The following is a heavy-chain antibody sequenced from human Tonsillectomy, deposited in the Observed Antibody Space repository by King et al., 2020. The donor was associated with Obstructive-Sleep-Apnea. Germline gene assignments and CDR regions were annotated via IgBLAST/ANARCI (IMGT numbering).Heavy chain of an antibody. J-gene: IGHJ3*01. V-gene: IGHV5-10-1*03. CDR2: TDPSDSYT. CDR3: ARSPYSSGWTDAFDL. CDR1: GYSFATFW. Sequence: VQLVESGAEVKKPGESLRISCRGSGYSFATFWISWVRQTPGKGLEWMGRTDPSDSYTNYSPSFQGHVTISPDKSISTAYLQWASLKASDTAMYYCARSPYSSGWTDAFDLWGPGTMVTVSS. D-gene: IGHD6-19*01.